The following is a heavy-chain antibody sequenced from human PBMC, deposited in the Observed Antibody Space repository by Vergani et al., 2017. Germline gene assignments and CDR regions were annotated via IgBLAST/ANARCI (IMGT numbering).Heavy chain of an antibody. CDR1: GFTFSDYY. D-gene: IGHD3-22*01. V-gene: IGHV3-11*01. CDR2: ISSSGSTI. J-gene: IGHJ6*02. Sequence: QVQLVESGGGLVKPGGSLRLSCAASGFTFSDYYMSWIRQAPGKGLEWVSYISSSGSTIYYADSVKGRFTISRDNAKNSLYLQMNSLRAEDTAVYYCARAEWPYYYDSSGYGDGMDVRGQGTTVTVSS. CDR3: ARAEWPYYYDSSGYGDGMDV.